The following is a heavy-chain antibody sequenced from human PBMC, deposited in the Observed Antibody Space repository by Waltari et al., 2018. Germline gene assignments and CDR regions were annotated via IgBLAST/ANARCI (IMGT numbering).Heavy chain of an antibody. V-gene: IGHV4-39*07. J-gene: IGHJ4*02. CDR1: GGPISRSSYY. D-gene: IGHD6-6*01. CDR3: ARGSIAAFY. Sequence: QLQLQESGPGLVKPSETLSLTCTVSGGPISRSSYYWGWIRQPPGKGLEWIGSIYYSGSTYYNPSLKSRVTISVDTSKNQFSLKLSSVTAADTAVYYCARGSIAAFYWGQGTLVTVSS. CDR2: IYYSGST.